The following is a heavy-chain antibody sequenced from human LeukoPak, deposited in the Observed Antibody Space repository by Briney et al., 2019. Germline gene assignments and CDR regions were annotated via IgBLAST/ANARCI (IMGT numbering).Heavy chain of an antibody. V-gene: IGHV3-23*01. CDR2: ISGSGGST. CDR3: AKAYYYDSSGYYCMDY. Sequence: PGGSQRLSCAASGFTFSSYAMSWVRQAPGKGLEWVSAISGSGGSTYYADSVKGRFTISRDNSKNTLYLQMNSLRAEDTAVYYCAKAYYYDSSGYYCMDYWGQGTLVTVSS. D-gene: IGHD3-22*01. J-gene: IGHJ4*02. CDR1: GFTFSSYA.